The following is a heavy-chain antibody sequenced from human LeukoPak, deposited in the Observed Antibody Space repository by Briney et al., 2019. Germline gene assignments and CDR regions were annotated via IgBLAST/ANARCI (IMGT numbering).Heavy chain of an antibody. D-gene: IGHD3-10*02. J-gene: IGHJ6*04. V-gene: IGHV3-48*03. Sequence: GESMRLSSPVSGFSFSSYEVNWVRQAPGEGLEWVPYIISSGSTIYYADSGKGRLTIHRHHAKNSLYLQMNRMRADDPSVYYCAELGITMVGGVWGKGNTVTISS. CDR3: AELGITMVGGV. CDR2: IISSGSTI. CDR1: GFSFSSYE.